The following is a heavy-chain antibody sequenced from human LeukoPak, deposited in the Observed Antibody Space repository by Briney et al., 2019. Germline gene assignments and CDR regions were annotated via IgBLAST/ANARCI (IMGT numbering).Heavy chain of an antibody. D-gene: IGHD3-16*01. V-gene: IGHV1-2*02. CDR1: GYTFTGYY. Sequence: EASVKVSCKASGYTFTGYYMHWVRQAPGQGLEWMGWINPNSGGTNYAQKFQGRVTMTRDTSIITAYMELSRLRSDDTAVYYCAKTPPVSPYYFDYWGQGTLVTVSS. J-gene: IGHJ4*02. CDR2: INPNSGGT. CDR3: AKTPPVSPYYFDY.